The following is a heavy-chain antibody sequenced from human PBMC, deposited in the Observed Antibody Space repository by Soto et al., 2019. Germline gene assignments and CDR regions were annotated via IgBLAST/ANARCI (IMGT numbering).Heavy chain of an antibody. CDR3: ARELFYYDSSAQYYYYGMDV. CDR2: IWYDGSNK. Sequence: GGSLRSSWAASDLPFIGYGWHWVPKAQGKGRGWVAVIWYDGSNKYYADSVKGRFTISRDNSKNTLYLQMNSLRAEDTAVYFCARELFYYDSSAQYYYYGMDVWGQGTTVTVSS. J-gene: IGHJ6*02. CDR1: DLPFIGYG. V-gene: IGHV3-33*01. D-gene: IGHD3-22*01.